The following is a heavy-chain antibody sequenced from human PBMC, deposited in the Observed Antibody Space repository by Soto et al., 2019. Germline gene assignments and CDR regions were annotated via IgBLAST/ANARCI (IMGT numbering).Heavy chain of an antibody. D-gene: IGHD6-19*01. J-gene: IGHJ4*02. CDR1: GFTFGDYE. CDR3: ARGYSSGWYLFDYFDR. V-gene: IGHV3-49*03. CDR2: IRSRRYGGTT. Sequence: EVQLVESGGGLVQPGRSLRLSCTASGFTFGDYEVSWFRQAPGRGLEWVGFIRSRRYGGTTDYAASVTGRFTISRDDSKNIAYLEMISLKTEDTAVYYCARGYSSGWYLFDYFDRWGQGTLVTVSS.